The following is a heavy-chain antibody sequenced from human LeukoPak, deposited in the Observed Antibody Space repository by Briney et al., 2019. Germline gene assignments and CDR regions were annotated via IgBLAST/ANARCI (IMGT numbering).Heavy chain of an antibody. J-gene: IGHJ3*02. D-gene: IGHD3-22*01. Sequence: GGSLRLSCAASGFTFSSYSMNWVRQAPGKGLEWVSSISSSSSYIYYADSVKGRFTISRDNAKNSLYLQMNSLRAEDTAVYYCATSLDSSGYVDAFDIWGQRTMVTVSS. CDR3: ATSLDSSGYVDAFDI. CDR1: GFTFSSYS. CDR2: ISSSSSYI. V-gene: IGHV3-21*01.